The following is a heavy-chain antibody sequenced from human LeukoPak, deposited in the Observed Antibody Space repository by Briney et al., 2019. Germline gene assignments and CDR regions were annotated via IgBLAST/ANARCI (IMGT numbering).Heavy chain of an antibody. CDR1: GYTFTGYY. CDR2: INPNSGGT. J-gene: IGHJ4*02. Sequence: ASVKVSCKASGYTFTGYYIHWVRQAPGQGLEWTGRINPNSGGTDYAQKFQGRVTMTRDMSINTAYMELSRLRSDDTAVYYCARDRAMDYWGQGTLVTVSS. V-gene: IGHV1-2*06. CDR3: ARDRAMDY.